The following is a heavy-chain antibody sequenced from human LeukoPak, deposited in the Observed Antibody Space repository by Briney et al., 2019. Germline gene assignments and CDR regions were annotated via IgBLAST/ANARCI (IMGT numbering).Heavy chain of an antibody. CDR2: IKEDGSEK. CDR1: GFTFSIYW. D-gene: IGHD3-3*01. J-gene: IGHJ3*02. V-gene: IGHV3-7*01. Sequence: GGSLRLSCAASGFTFSIYWMTWVRQAPGKGLEWVANIKEDGSEKHYVDSVKGRFTISRDNDQNLLYLQMNSLIAEDTAVYYCARDRGGGDFWSGYQDAFDIWGQGTRVTVSS. CDR3: ARDRGGGDFWSGYQDAFDI.